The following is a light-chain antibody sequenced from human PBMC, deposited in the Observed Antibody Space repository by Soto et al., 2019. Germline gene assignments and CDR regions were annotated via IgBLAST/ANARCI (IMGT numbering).Light chain of an antibody. V-gene: IGKV1-5*03. CDR1: QNIYTW. Sequence: DYQVTQSPSTLSASVGDRVTITFRSSQNIYTWLAWYQQKPGIAPKLLIHKASTLESGVPSRFSGSGSGTDFTLTISSLQPEDFATYYRQQSYSSPITFGQGTRLEI. J-gene: IGKJ5*01. CDR2: KAS. CDR3: QQSYSSPIT.